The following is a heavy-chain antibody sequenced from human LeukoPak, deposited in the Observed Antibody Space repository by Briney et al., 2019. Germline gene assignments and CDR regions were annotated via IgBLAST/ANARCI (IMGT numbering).Heavy chain of an antibody. Sequence: ASVKVSCKASGYTFTGHYMHWVRQAPGQGLEWMGWINPNSGGTNYAQKFQGRVTMTRDTSISTAYMELSRLRSDDTAVYYCARDPLTDIVVVPAGDYWGQGTLVTVSS. D-gene: IGHD2-2*01. CDR1: GYTFTGHY. CDR3: ARDPLTDIVVVPAGDY. V-gene: IGHV1-2*02. CDR2: INPNSGGT. J-gene: IGHJ4*02.